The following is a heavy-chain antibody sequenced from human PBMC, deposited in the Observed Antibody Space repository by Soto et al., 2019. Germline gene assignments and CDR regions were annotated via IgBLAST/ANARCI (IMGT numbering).Heavy chain of an antibody. V-gene: IGHV3-7*01. Sequence: GGSLRLSCLASGFTFNNYWMTWVRQAPGKGLEWVAQIKADGTDKYYADSVKGRFTISRDNSKKSLFLQMNSLTVEDTAVYYCARDVLWSGYYTGIDYWGQGTLVTVSS. CDR1: GFTFNNYW. J-gene: IGHJ4*01. CDR2: IKADGTDK. D-gene: IGHD3-3*01. CDR3: ARDVLWSGYYTGIDY.